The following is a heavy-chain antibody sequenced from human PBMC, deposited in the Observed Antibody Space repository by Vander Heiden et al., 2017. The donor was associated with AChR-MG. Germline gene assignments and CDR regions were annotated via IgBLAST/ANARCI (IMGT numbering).Heavy chain of an antibody. D-gene: IGHD3-10*01. CDR2: IYYSGST. CDR1: GGSISSYY. Sequence: QVQLQESGPGLVKPSETLSLTCTVPGGSISSYYWSWIRQPPGKGLEWIGYIYYSGSTNYNPSLKSRVTISVDTSKNQFSLKLSSVTAADTAVYYCARGDYGSGIGDVWGQGTTVTVSS. J-gene: IGHJ6*02. CDR3: ARGDYGSGIGDV. V-gene: IGHV4-59*01.